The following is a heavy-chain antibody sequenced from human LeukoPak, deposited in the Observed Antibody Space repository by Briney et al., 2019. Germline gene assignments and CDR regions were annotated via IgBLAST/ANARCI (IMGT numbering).Heavy chain of an antibody. CDR2: IWYDGSNK. CDR1: GFTFSSYG. Sequence: GGSLRLSCAASGFTFSSYGMHWVRQAPGKGLEWVAVIWYDGSNKYYADSVKCRFSISRDNSKNTLYLQMNSLRAEDTAVYYCAYMGALGAFDIWGQGTMVTVSS. V-gene: IGHV3-33*01. CDR3: AYMGALGAFDI. J-gene: IGHJ3*02. D-gene: IGHD1-26*01.